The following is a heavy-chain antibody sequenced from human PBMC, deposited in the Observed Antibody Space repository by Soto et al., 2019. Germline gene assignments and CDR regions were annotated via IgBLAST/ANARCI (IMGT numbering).Heavy chain of an antibody. CDR1: GFTFDDYT. V-gene: IGHV3-43*01. J-gene: IGHJ3*02. Sequence: GGSLRLSCAASGFTFDDYTMHWVRQAPGKGLEWVSLISWDGGSTYYADSVKGRFTISRDNSKNSLYLQMNSLRTEDSALYYCAKLGVVVPAAMDDAFDIWGQGTMVTVSS. CDR3: AKLGVVVPAAMDDAFDI. CDR2: ISWDGGST. D-gene: IGHD2-2*01.